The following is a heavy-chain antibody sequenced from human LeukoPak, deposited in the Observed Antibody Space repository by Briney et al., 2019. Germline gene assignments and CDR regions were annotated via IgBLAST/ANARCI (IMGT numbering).Heavy chain of an antibody. J-gene: IGHJ4*02. CDR3: ARDIGSSGSFGYFDY. V-gene: IGHV3-30-3*01. CDR2: ISYDGSNK. D-gene: IGHD1-26*01. CDR1: GFTFSSYA. Sequence: GGSLRLSCAASGFTFSSYAMHWVRQAPGKGLEWVAVISYDGSNKYYADSVKGRFTISRDNSKNTLYLQMNSLRAKDTAVYYCARDIGSSGSFGYFDYWGQGTLVTVSS.